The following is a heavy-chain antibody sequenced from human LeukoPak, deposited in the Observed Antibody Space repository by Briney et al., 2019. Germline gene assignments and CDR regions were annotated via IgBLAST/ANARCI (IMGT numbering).Heavy chain of an antibody. D-gene: IGHD5-18*01. Sequence: SETLCLTCTVSGDSISSYYWSWVRQPPGKGLEWIGYIYYSGSTNYNPSLKSRVTISVDTSKNQFSLKLSSVTAADTAVYYCATVDTDDAFDIWGQGTMVTVSS. CDR3: ATVDTDDAFDI. CDR1: GDSISSYY. CDR2: IYYSGST. V-gene: IGHV4-59*01. J-gene: IGHJ3*02.